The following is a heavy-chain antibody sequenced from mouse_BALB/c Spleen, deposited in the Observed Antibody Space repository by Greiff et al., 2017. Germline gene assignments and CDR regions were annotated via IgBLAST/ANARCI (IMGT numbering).Heavy chain of an antibody. V-gene: IGHV5-12-2*01. D-gene: IGHD1-1*01. Sequence: EVQLVESGGGLVQPGGSLKLSCAASGFTFSSYTMSWVRQTPEKRLEWVAYISNGGGSTYYPDTVKGRFTISRDNAKNTLYLQMSSLKSEDTAMYYCARHEAYYYGSSSQYFDVWGAGTTVTVSS. CDR1: GFTFSSYT. CDR3: ARHEAYYYGSSSQYFDV. CDR2: ISNGGGST. J-gene: IGHJ1*01.